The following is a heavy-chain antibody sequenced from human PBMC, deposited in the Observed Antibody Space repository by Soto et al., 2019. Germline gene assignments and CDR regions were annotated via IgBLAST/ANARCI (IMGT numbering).Heavy chain of an antibody. J-gene: IGHJ4*02. Sequence: VQLLESGGGLVQHGGSLRLSCAASGVTFSSYAMSCVRQAPGKGLEWVSAISGSGGSTYYADYVKGRFTISRDNSKKTLYLQMHSLRAEDTAVYYCTKSAKYCSCGSCYSNYWGQGTLVTVSS. CDR1: GVTFSSYA. V-gene: IGHV3-23*01. D-gene: IGHD2-15*01. CDR2: ISGSGGST. CDR3: TKSAKYCSCGSCYSNY.